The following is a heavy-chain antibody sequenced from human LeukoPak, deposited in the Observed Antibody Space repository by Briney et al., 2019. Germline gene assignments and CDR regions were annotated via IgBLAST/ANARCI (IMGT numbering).Heavy chain of an antibody. CDR1: GFTFSSYW. Sequence: GGSLRPSCAASGFTFSSYWMHWVRQAPGKGLVWVSRINSDGSSTSYADSVKGRFTISRDNAKNTLYLQMNSLRAEDTAVYYCARVLRYFDWLPFDYWGQGTLVTVSS. D-gene: IGHD3-9*01. CDR2: INSDGSST. CDR3: ARVLRYFDWLPFDY. V-gene: IGHV3-74*01. J-gene: IGHJ4*02.